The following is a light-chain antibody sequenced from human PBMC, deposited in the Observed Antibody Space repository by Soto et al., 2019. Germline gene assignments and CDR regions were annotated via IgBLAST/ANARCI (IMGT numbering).Light chain of an antibody. V-gene: IGKV1-33*01. CDR3: QQYDNLPPYS. CDR1: QDINNY. CDR2: DAS. Sequence: ILMTQSPSSLSASVGDTITITCQASQDINNYLNWYQQKPGKAPKLLIYDASSLETGVPSRFSGSGSGTKFTLTISSLRPEDFATYYCQQYDNLPPYSFGQGTKLEI. J-gene: IGKJ2*01.